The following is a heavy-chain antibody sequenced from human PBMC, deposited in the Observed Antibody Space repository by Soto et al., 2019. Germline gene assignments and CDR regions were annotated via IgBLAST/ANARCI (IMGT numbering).Heavy chain of an antibody. V-gene: IGHV4-4*02. CDR1: GDSISSSNW. Sequence: QVQLQESGPGLVQPSGTLSLTCAVSGDSISSSNWWSWVRQPPGKGLEWIGEIYHSGDTNYNPSLKSRVTISLDKSQHQFSLTLTSVTAADTAVYYCARTPSFSSTFDYWGQGTLVTVSS. CDR2: IYHSGDT. CDR3: ARTPSFSSTFDY. D-gene: IGHD6-13*01. J-gene: IGHJ4*02.